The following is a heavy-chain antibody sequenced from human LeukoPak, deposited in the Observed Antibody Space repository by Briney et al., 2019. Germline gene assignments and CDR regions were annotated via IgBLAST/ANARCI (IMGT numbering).Heavy chain of an antibody. Sequence: GASVKVSCKASGYTFTNYAMHWVRQAPGQRLEWMGWINTGNGNTKYSQEFQGRVTITRDTSANTAYTELSSLRSEDMAVYYCARAVKYRSGPLTDLLPYYFDYWGQGTLVTVSS. D-gene: IGHD6-19*01. CDR1: GYTFTNYA. J-gene: IGHJ4*02. CDR2: INTGNGNT. V-gene: IGHV1-3*03. CDR3: ARAVKYRSGPLTDLLPYYFDY.